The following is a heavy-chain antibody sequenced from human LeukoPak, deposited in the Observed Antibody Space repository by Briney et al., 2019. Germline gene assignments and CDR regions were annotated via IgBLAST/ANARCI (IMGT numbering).Heavy chain of an antibody. CDR2: IYYSGST. V-gene: IGHV4-59*01. D-gene: IGHD6-19*01. CDR1: GGSISSYY. CDR3: ARRQRRLVRYYGMDV. J-gene: IGHJ6*02. Sequence: SETLSLTCTVSGGSISSYYWSWIRQPPGKGLEWIGYIYYSGSTNYNPSLKSRVTISVDTSKNQFSLKLSSVTAADTAVYYCARRQRRLVRYYGMDVWGQGTTVTVSS.